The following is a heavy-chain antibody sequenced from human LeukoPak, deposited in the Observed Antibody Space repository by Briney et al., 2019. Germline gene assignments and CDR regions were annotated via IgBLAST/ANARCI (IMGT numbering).Heavy chain of an antibody. CDR3: ARHLWSEYHKFDY. V-gene: IGHV4-59*01. J-gene: IGHJ4*02. CDR2: IYFSGNT. Sequence: YPSETLSLTCTISSGSIDNFYWSWIRQPAGKGLEWIGQIYFSGNTKYNPSLKSRVTISVDRSENQFSLKLSSVTAADTAVYFGARHLWSEYHKFDYWGQGTLVTVSS. D-gene: IGHD3-3*01. CDR1: SGSIDNFY.